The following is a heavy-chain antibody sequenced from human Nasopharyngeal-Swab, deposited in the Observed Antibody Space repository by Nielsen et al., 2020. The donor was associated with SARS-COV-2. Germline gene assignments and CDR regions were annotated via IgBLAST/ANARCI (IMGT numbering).Heavy chain of an antibody. D-gene: IGHD3-22*01. Sequence: KVSCKGSGYSFTSYWIGWVRQMPGKGLEWMGIIYPGDSDTRYSPSFQGQVTISADKSISTAYLQWSSLKASDTAMYYCARVLTEGNYYDSSGYYNYWGQGTLVTVSS. CDR1: GYSFTSYW. CDR3: ARVLTEGNYYDSSGYYNY. V-gene: IGHV5-51*01. CDR2: IYPGDSDT. J-gene: IGHJ4*02.